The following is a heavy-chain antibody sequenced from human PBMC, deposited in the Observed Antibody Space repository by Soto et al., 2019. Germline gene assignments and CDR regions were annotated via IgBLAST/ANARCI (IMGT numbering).Heavy chain of an antibody. V-gene: IGHV6-1*01. CDR1: GDSVSSNSAA. J-gene: IGHJ4*02. D-gene: IGHD1-26*01. CDR2: TYYRSKWYN. Sequence: QVQLQQSGPGLVKPSQTLSVTCGISGDSVSSNSAAWNWLRQSPSRGLEWLGRTYYRSKWYNDYAVSVESRITIKPDTSKNPFSLQLNFVTPEDTAVYFCARGEQYSGRIFDYWGQGTLVTVSS. CDR3: ARGEQYSGRIFDY.